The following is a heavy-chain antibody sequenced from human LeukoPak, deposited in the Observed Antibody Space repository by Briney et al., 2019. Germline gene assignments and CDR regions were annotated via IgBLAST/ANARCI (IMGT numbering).Heavy chain of an antibody. CDR2: ISSSGSTI. V-gene: IGHV3-48*03. D-gene: IGHD3-3*01. Sequence: HPGGSLRLSCAASGFTFSSYEMNWVRQAPGKGLEWVSYISSSGSTIYYADSVKGRFTISRDNSRNTVSLQLSNLRTEDTALYYCAKTSLSDSSGHYYYMDVWGKGTTVTVSS. CDR3: AKTSLSDSSGHYYYMDV. J-gene: IGHJ6*03. CDR1: GFTFSSYE.